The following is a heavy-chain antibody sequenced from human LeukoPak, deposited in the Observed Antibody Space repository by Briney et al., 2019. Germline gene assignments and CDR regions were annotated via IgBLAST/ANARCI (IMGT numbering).Heavy chain of an antibody. CDR3: ASLWFGEPYDY. Sequence: GGSLRLSCAASGLTVSSNYMSWVRQAPGKGLEWVSVIYSGGSTYYADSVKGRFTISRDNSKNTLYLQMNSLRAEDTAVYYCASLWFGEPYDYWGQGTLVTVSS. D-gene: IGHD3-10*01. V-gene: IGHV3-53*01. J-gene: IGHJ4*02. CDR2: IYSGGST. CDR1: GLTVSSNY.